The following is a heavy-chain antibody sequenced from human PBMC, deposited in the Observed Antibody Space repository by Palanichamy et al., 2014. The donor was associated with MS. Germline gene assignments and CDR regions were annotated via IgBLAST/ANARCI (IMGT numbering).Heavy chain of an antibody. V-gene: IGHV4-30-4*01. CDR3: AREKPGDYVSLAFDP. D-gene: IGHD4-17*01. CDR2: IYYSGST. CDR1: GGSISSGDYY. Sequence: QVQLQESGPGLVKPSQTLSLTCTVSGGSISSGDYYWSWIRQPPGKGLEWIGYIYYSGSTYYNPSLKSRVTISVDTSKNQFSLKLSSVTAADTAVYYCAREKPGDYVSLAFDPWGQGTLVTVSS. J-gene: IGHJ5*02.